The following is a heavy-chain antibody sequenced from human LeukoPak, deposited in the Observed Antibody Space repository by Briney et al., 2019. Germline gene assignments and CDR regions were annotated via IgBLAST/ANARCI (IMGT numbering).Heavy chain of an antibody. CDR2: IYSGGST. V-gene: IGHV3-66*01. J-gene: IGHJ4*02. CDR3: ARDGIMGTTSGDY. Sequence: GGSLRLSCAASGFTVSSNYMSWVRQAPGKGLEWVSVIYSGGSTYYADSVKGRFTISRDNSKNTLYLQMNSLRAEDTAVYYCARDGIMGTTSGDYWGQGTLVTVSS. D-gene: IGHD1-26*01. CDR1: GFTVSSNY.